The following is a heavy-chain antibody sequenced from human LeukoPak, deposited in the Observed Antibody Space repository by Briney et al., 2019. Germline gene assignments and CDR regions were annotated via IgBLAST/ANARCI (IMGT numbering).Heavy chain of an antibody. D-gene: IGHD2-21*02. V-gene: IGHV3-64D*06. Sequence: GGSLRLSCSASGFTFSTYVMHWVRQAPGKGLDYVSGIGGGGGSTYYADSVKGRFTISRDNSKNTLYLQMSSLRPEDTAIYYCVKGLTAIRSFWGQGTLVIVSS. CDR3: VKGLTAIRSF. CDR1: GFTFSTYV. CDR2: IGGGGGST. J-gene: IGHJ4*02.